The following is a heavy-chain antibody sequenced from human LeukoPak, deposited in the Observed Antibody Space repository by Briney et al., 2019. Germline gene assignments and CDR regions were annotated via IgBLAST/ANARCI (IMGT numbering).Heavy chain of an antibody. CDR2: LSSSGRTI. CDR3: VRRYCSSSSCTLDS. J-gene: IGHJ4*02. V-gene: IGHV3-48*03. CDR1: GFTLSSFE. Sequence: GGPLRLSCAASGFTLSSFEMIWVRQAPGKALEGVSYLSSSGRTIFYADSVKGRFTVSRDNAKNSLYLQMNSLRAEDTAVYYCVRRYCSSSSCTLDSWGQGTLVTVSS. D-gene: IGHD2-15*01.